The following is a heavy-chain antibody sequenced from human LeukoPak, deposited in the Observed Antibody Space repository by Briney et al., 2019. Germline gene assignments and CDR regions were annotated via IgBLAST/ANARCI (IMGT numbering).Heavy chain of an antibody. CDR3: ARDRHYCSSTSCYYFDY. D-gene: IGHD2-2*01. CDR1: GGTFISYA. Sequence: GASVKVSCKASGGTFISYAISWVRQAPGQGLEWMGRINPNSGGTNYAQKFQGRVTMTRDTSISTAYMELSRLRSDDTAVYYCARDRHYCSSTSCYYFDYRGQGTLVTVSS. J-gene: IGHJ4*02. CDR2: INPNSGGT. V-gene: IGHV1-2*06.